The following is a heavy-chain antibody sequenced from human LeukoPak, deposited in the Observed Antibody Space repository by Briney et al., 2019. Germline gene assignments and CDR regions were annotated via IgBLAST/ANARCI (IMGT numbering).Heavy chain of an antibody. CDR2: ISGSGDST. D-gene: IGHD1-1*01. J-gene: IGHJ4*02. Sequence: GGSLRLSCAASGFTFSSYAMSWVRQAPGKGLEWVSVISGSGDSTFYGDSMKGRFTISRDNSKNTVYLQMSSLRAEDTAVYYCAKDRGNALGYLDSWGQGTLVTVSS. CDR3: AKDRGNALGYLDS. V-gene: IGHV3-23*01. CDR1: GFTFSSYA.